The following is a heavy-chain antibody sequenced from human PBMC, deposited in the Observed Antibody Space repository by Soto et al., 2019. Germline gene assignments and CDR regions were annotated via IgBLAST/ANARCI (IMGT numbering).Heavy chain of an antibody. CDR2: IYSGGST. CDR1: GFTVSSNY. CDR3: ATGHLHLGELSN. Sequence: GGSLRLSCAASGFTVSSNYMSWVRQAPGKGLEWVSVIYSGGSTYYADSVKGQFTISRHNSKNTLYLQMNSLRAEDTAVYYCATGHLHLGELSNWGQGTLVTVSS. D-gene: IGHD3-16*01. J-gene: IGHJ4*02. V-gene: IGHV3-53*04.